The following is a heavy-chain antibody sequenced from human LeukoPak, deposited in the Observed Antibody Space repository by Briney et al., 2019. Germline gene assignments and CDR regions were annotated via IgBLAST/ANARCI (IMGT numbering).Heavy chain of an antibody. D-gene: IGHD2-2*01. CDR2: IFQDGNEK. CDR3: ARTIVEVRAASDVFDI. CDR1: GSTFSTSW. J-gene: IGHJ3*02. Sequence: GGSLRLFCAASGSTFSTSWMSWVRQAPGKGLEWVANIFQDGNEKYYVDSVKGRFTISRDNAKNSLYLQMNSLRVEDTAVYYCARTIVEVRAASDVFDIWGQGTMVTVSS. V-gene: IGHV3-7*01.